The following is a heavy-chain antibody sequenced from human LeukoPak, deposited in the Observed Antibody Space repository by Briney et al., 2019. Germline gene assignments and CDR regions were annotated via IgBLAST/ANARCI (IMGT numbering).Heavy chain of an antibody. D-gene: IGHD3-22*01. J-gene: IGHJ3*02. V-gene: IGHV3-20*04. Sequence: GGSLRLSCAASGFTFDDYGMSWVRQAPGKGLEWVSGINWNGGSTGYADSVKGRFTISRDNSKNTLYLQMNSLRAEDTAVYYCAKDWSPLYYYDSSGLDAFDIWGQGTMVTVSS. CDR1: GFTFDDYG. CDR2: INWNGGST. CDR3: AKDWSPLYYYDSSGLDAFDI.